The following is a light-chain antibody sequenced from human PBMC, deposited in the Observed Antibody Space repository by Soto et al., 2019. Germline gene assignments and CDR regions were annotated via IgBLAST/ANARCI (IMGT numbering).Light chain of an antibody. V-gene: IGLV1-44*01. Sequence: QSVLTQPPSASGTPGQRVTISCSGSSSNIGSNTVNWYQQLPGTAPKLLIYSNNQRPSGVPDRFSGSKSGTSASLAISGLQSEDEADYYCAAGDDSLNGVLFGGGTKLIVL. J-gene: IGLJ2*01. CDR2: SNN. CDR1: SSNIGSNT. CDR3: AAGDDSLNGVL.